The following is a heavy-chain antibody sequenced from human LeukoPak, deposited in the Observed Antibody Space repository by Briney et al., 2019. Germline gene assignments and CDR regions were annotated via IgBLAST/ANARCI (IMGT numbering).Heavy chain of an antibody. V-gene: IGHV1-3*01. CDR1: GGTFSSYA. Sequence: ASVKVSCKDSGGTFSSYAISWVRQAPGQGLEWMGWINAGNGNTKYSQKFQGRVTITRDTSASTAYMELSSLKYEDTAVYYCARDKGWSDRGVISNWFDPWGQGTLVTVSS. CDR3: ARDKGWSDRGVISNWFDP. D-gene: IGHD3-10*01. CDR2: INAGNGNT. J-gene: IGHJ5*02.